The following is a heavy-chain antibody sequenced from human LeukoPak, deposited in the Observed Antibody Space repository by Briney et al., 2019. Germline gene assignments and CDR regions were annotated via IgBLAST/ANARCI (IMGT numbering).Heavy chain of an antibody. J-gene: IGHJ4*02. CDR1: GFPLNGYW. CDR2: LKQDGSEK. CDR3: ARGTIAAPGTDY. V-gene: IGHV3-7*01. D-gene: IGHD6-13*01. Sequence: GGAPGLSLAAPGFPLNGYWMAWGRPAPGEGGGWVANLKQDGSEKHFADSVKGRFTISRDNAENSLYLQMNSLRAEDTAMYYCARGTIAAPGTDYWGQGTLVTVSS.